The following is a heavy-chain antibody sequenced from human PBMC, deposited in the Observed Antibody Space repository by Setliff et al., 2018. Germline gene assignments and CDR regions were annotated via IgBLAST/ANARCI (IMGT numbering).Heavy chain of an antibody. J-gene: IGHJ4*02. D-gene: IGHD6-19*01. V-gene: IGHV4-39*07. Sequence: SETLSLTCTVSGGSISSSSYYWGWIRQPPGKGLEWIGSIYHNGSTNYNPSLKSRLTISVDTSKNQFSLKLASVTAADTAVYYCARDLGIAVAGQMDYFDYWGQGTLVTVSS. CDR2: IYHNGST. CDR3: ARDLGIAVAGQMDYFDY. CDR1: GGSISSSSYY.